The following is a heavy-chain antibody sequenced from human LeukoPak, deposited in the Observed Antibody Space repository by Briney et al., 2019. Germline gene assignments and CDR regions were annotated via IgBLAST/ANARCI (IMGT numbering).Heavy chain of an antibody. CDR1: GGSISSGGYS. CDR2: IYHSGST. D-gene: IGHD3-22*01. Sequence: SETLSLTCAVSGGSISSGGYSWSWIRQPPGKGLEWIGYIYHSGSTYYNPSLKSRATISVDRSKNQFSLKLSSVTAADTAVYYCARSSSITMMFDYWGQGTLVTVSS. CDR3: ARSSSITMMFDY. J-gene: IGHJ4*02. V-gene: IGHV4-30-2*01.